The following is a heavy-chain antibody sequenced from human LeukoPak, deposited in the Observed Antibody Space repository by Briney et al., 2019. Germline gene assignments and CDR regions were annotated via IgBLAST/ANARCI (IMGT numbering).Heavy chain of an antibody. Sequence: ASVTVSCKASGYTFTSYGISWVRQAPGQGLEWMGWIRIDNGNTKYAQKLQGRVTMTTDTSTSTAYMELRSLTSDDTAVYYCARDWGDSVDYWGQGTLVTVSS. CDR3: ARDWGDSVDY. V-gene: IGHV1-18*04. D-gene: IGHD3-16*01. J-gene: IGHJ4*02. CDR1: GYTFTSYG. CDR2: IRIDNGNT.